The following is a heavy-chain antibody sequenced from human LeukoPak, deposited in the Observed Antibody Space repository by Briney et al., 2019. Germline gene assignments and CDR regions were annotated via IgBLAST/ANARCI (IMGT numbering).Heavy chain of an antibody. V-gene: IGHV3-30*19. J-gene: IGHJ5*02. Sequence: QPGGSLRLSCAASGFTFSSYGMHWVRQAPGKGLEWVAVISYDGSNKYYADSVKGRFTISRDNSKNTLYLQMNSLRAEDTAVYYCARDRSGSGTSVGFDPWGQGTLVTVSS. CDR3: ARDRSGSGTSVGFDP. D-gene: IGHD3-10*01. CDR2: ISYDGSNK. CDR1: GFTFSSYG.